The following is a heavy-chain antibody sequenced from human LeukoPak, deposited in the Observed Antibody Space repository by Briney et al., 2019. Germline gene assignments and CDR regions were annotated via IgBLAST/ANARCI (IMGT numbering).Heavy chain of an antibody. D-gene: IGHD2-15*01. CDR1: GYTFSSYY. J-gene: IGHJ4*02. V-gene: IGHV1-46*01. Sequence: ASVKVSCKASGYTFSSYYVHWVRQAPGQGLEWMGMIIPSDGFTSYAQKFQGRVTMTRDMSTSTVYMELSSLRSDDTAVYYCASGYCSGGSCPIDYWGQGTLVTVSS. CDR2: IIPSDGFT. CDR3: ASGYCSGGSCPIDY.